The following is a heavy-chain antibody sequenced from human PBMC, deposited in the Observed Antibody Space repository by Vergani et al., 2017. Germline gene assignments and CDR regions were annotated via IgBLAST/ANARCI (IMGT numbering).Heavy chain of an antibody. Sequence: QVHLQESGPGLVKPSETLSLTCTVSGDSISPYYWSWLRQPPGKGLEFIGYIYYTGSTNYNPSLKSRVTISMYTPKNQLSLRLSSVTAADTAVYFCARDPSLLWELSHSVDPCGQGTLVTVSS. CDR2: IYYTGST. CDR3: ARDPSLLWELSHSVDP. V-gene: IGHV4-59*01. CDR1: GDSISPYY. J-gene: IGHJ5*02. D-gene: IGHD3-16*02.